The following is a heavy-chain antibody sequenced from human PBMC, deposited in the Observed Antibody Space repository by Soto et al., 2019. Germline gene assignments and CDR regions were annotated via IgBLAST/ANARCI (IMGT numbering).Heavy chain of an antibody. CDR3: AKDSGSYFYHYVMDF. CDR2: ISYDGSNK. J-gene: IGHJ6*02. V-gene: IGHV3-30*18. CDR1: GFTFSSYG. Sequence: GGSLRLSCAASGFTFSSYGMHWVRQAPGKGLEWVAVISYDGSNKYYADSVKGRFTISRDNSKNTLYLQMNSLRAEDTAVYYCAKDSGSYFYHYVMDFWGQGSTVIVSS. D-gene: IGHD1-26*01.